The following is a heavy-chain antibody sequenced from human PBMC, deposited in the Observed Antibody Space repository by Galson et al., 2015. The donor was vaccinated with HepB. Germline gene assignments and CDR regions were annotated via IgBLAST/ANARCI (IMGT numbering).Heavy chain of an antibody. CDR1: GFTFSSYA. CDR3: ASRHYYYDSSRSVSYLNAEYFQH. V-gene: IGHV3-30*04. CDR2: ISYDGSNK. Sequence: SLRLSCAASGFTFSSYAMHWVRQAPGKGLEWVAVISYDGSNKYYADSVKGRFTISRDNSKNTLYLQMNSLRAEDTAVYYCASRHYYYDSSRSVSYLNAEYFQHWGQGTLVTVSS. D-gene: IGHD3-22*01. J-gene: IGHJ1*01.